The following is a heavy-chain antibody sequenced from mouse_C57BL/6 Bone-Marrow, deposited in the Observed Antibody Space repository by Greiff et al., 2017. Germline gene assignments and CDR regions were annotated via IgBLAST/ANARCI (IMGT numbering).Heavy chain of an antibody. CDR3: ARDGPWYFDV. CDR1: GYTFTSYW. J-gene: IGHJ1*03. CDR2: IYPGSGST. V-gene: IGHV1-55*01. D-gene: IGHD2-3*01. Sequence: QVQLQQPGAELVKPGASVKMSCKASGYTFTSYWITWVKQRPGQGLEWIGDIYPGSGSTNYNEKFKSKATMTVDTSSSTAYMQLSSLTSEDSAVYYCARDGPWYFDVWGTGTTVTVSS.